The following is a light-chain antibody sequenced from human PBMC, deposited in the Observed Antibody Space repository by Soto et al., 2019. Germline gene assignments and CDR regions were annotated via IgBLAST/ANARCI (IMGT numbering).Light chain of an antibody. V-gene: IGKV1-39*01. Sequence: DIQMPQSPSSLSASVGDRVTITCRASQSISSYLNWYQQKPGKAPKLLIYAASSLQSGVPSRFSGSGSGTDFTLTISSLQPEDFATYYCQQSYSTPAVTFGQGTRLE. CDR1: QSISSY. J-gene: IGKJ5*01. CDR2: AAS. CDR3: QQSYSTPAVT.